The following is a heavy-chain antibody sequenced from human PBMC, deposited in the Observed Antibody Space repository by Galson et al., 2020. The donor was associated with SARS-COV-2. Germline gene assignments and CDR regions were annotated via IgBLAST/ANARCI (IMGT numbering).Heavy chain of an antibody. CDR1: GGSISSGSFY. CDR2: TSTSGST. J-gene: IGHJ4*02. V-gene: IGHV4-61*09. CDR3: ATSSGSYKVFDF. D-gene: IGHD1-26*01. Sequence: SETLSLTCTVSGGSISSGSFYWSWIRQPAGKGLEWIGHTSTSGSTKYNPSLKSRVTISIDTSKNQFTLKLSSVTAADTAVYYCATSSGSYKVFDFWGQGTLVTVSS.